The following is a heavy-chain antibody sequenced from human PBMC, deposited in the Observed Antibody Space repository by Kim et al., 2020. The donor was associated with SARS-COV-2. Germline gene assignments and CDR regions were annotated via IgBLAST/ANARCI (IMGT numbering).Heavy chain of an antibody. CDR3: ARDRDWFDP. J-gene: IGHJ5*02. Sequence: GGSLRLSCAASGFTFSSYWMSWVRQAPGKGPDWVANINQDGSEKYYVDSVKGQFTISRDNAKNSLYLQMNSLRAEDTAVYYCARDRDWFDPWGQGTLVTVSS. CDR1: GFTFSSYW. CDR2: INQDGSEK. V-gene: IGHV3-7*01. D-gene: IGHD3-10*01.